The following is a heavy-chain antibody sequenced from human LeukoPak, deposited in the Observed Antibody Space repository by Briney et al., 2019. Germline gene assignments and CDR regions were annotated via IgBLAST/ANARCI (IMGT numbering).Heavy chain of an antibody. CDR3: ARDIGIAVAGTGCAFDI. Sequence: NPGGSLRLSCAASGFTFSNAWMSWVRQAPGKGLEWVSYISSSGSTIYYADSVKGRFTISRDNAKNSLYLQMNSLRAEDTAVYYCARDIGIAVAGTGCAFDIWGQGTMVTVSS. CDR2: ISSSGSTI. CDR1: GFTFSNAW. J-gene: IGHJ3*02. V-gene: IGHV3-11*04. D-gene: IGHD6-13*01.